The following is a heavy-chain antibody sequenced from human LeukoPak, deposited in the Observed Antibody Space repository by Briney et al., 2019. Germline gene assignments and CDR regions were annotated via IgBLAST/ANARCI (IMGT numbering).Heavy chain of an antibody. V-gene: IGHV1-18*01. Sequence: ASVKVSCKASGYTFTSYGISWVRQAPGQGLEWMGWISAYNGNTNYAQKFQGRVTMTTDTSTTTVYMELRSLRFDDTAVYYCASVMFYGDYLFDYWGQGTLVTVSS. CDR3: ASVMFYGDYLFDY. CDR2: ISAYNGNT. CDR1: GYTFTSYG. J-gene: IGHJ4*02. D-gene: IGHD4-17*01.